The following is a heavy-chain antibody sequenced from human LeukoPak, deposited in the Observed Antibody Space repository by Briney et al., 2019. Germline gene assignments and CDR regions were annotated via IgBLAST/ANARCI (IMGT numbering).Heavy chain of an antibody. Sequence: ASVKVSCKASGYTFTIYYMHWVRQAPGQGLEWMGIINPSGGSTSYAQKFQGRVTMTRDTSTSTVYVELSSLRSEDTAVYYCARVDSSGWLDYWGQGTLVTVSS. CDR1: GYTFTIYY. CDR3: ARVDSSGWLDY. V-gene: IGHV1-46*01. J-gene: IGHJ4*02. CDR2: INPSGGST. D-gene: IGHD6-19*01.